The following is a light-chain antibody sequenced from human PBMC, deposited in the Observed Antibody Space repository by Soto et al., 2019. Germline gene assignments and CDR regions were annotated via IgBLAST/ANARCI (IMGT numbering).Light chain of an antibody. CDR2: AAS. CDR3: LLDFRYFWA. J-gene: IGKJ1*01. V-gene: IGKV1-6*01. CDR1: QAIRTA. Sequence: AIQLTQSPSSLSASVGDRVTITCRASQAIRTALGWYQQRPGKVPKLLIYAASTLQSGGPSRFSGSESGTDFTLTISSLQPEDFTTYYCLLDFRYFWAFGQGTKVEIK.